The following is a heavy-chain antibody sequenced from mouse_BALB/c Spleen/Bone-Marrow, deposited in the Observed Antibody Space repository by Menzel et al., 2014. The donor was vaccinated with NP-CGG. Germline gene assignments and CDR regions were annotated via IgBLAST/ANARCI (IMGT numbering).Heavy chain of an antibody. J-gene: IGHJ2*01. CDR3: AREATYYAYFDY. D-gene: IGHD1-1*01. CDR1: GYTFTSFT. V-gene: IGHV1-4*02. Sequence: VQLQQSAPELARPGASVKMSCKASGYTFTSFTIQWIKQRPGQGLEWIGYINPTRGYTDYNQEFKDRTTLTADKSSSTTYMQLTSLTSEDSAVYYSAREATYYAYFDYWGQGTALAVSS. CDR2: INPTRGYT.